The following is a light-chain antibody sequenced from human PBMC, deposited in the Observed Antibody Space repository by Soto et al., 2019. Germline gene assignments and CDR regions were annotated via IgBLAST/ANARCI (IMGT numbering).Light chain of an antibody. J-gene: IGLJ1*01. CDR2: GNT. Sequence: QSVLTQPPSVSGAPGQRVTISCSGSSSDIGAGFDVHWYQHLPGTAPKLLLYGNTNRPSGVPGRFSGSKSGTSASLVISGLQAEDEADYYCQSYENSRTGFYVFGTGTKVTVL. CDR1: SSDIGAGFD. V-gene: IGLV1-40*01. CDR3: QSYENSRTGFYV.